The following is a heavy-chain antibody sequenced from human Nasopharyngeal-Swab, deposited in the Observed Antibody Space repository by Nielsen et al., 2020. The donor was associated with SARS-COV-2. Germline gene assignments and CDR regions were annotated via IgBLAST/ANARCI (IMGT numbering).Heavy chain of an antibody. V-gene: IGHV3-74*01. CDR1: GFAFNTYW. Sequence: GESLKISCAASGFAFNTYWMHWVRQAPGKGLVWVSHINGDGTSAAYTDSVKGRFSISRDNAKNMVYLHMSSLRDEDTGVYFCARDQIYKLVGPWGQGTLVTVSS. D-gene: IGHD5-24*01. J-gene: IGHJ5*02. CDR3: ARDQIYKLVGP. CDR2: INGDGTSA.